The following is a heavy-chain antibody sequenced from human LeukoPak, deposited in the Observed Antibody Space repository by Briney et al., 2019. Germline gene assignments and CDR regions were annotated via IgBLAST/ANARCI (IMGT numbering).Heavy chain of an antibody. J-gene: IGHJ4*02. CDR2: IYHSGST. CDR3: ARVEMATISLDY. CDR1: GGSISSGGYS. D-gene: IGHD5-24*01. Sequence: SETLSLTRAVSGGSISSGGYSWSWIRQPPGKGLEWIGYIYHSGSTYYNPSLKSRVTISVDRSKNQFSLKLSSVTAADTAVYYCARVEMATISLDYWGQGTLVTVSS. V-gene: IGHV4-30-2*01.